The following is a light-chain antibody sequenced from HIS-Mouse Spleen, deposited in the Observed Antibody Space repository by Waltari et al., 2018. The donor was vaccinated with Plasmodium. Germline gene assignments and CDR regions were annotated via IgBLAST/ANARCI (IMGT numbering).Light chain of an antibody. CDR2: EDS. CDR1: ALPTKY. Sequence: SYELTQPPSVSVSPGQTARITCSGDALPTKYAYWYQQKSGQAPVLLIYEDSKRPSGIPERFSGSSSGTMATLTISGAQVEDEADYYCYSTDSSGNHVVFGGGTKLTVL. CDR3: YSTDSSGNHVV. J-gene: IGLJ2*01. V-gene: IGLV3-10*01.